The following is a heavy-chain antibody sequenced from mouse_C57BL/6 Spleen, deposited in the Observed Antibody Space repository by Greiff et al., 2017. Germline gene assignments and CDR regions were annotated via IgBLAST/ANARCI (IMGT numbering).Heavy chain of an antibody. Sequence: VKVVESGPELVKPGASVKISCKASGYAFSSSWMNWVKQRPGKGLEWIGRIYPGDGDTNYNGKFKGKATLTADKSSCTAYMQLSSLTSADSAVYFCARHWDYFDYWGQGTTLTVSS. CDR1: GYAFSSSW. CDR3: ARHWDYFDY. CDR2: IYPGDGDT. J-gene: IGHJ2*01. V-gene: IGHV1-82*01. D-gene: IGHD4-1*01.